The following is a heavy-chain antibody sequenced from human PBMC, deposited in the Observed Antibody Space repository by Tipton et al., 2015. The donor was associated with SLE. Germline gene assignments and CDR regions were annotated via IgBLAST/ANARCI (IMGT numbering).Heavy chain of an antibody. D-gene: IGHD6-13*01. J-gene: IGHJ6*02. Sequence: SLRLSCAASGFTFSSYEMNWVRQAPGKGLEWVSYISSSGSTIYYADSVKGRYTISRDNAKNSLYLQMNSLRAEDTAVYYCARDPSGQQLVQGGLLSGMDVWGQGTTVTVSS. CDR3: ARDPSGQQLVQGGLLSGMDV. CDR2: ISSSGSTI. V-gene: IGHV3-48*03. CDR1: GFTFSSYE.